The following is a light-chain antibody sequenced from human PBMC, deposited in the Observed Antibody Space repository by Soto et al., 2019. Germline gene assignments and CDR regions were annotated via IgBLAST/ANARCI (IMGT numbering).Light chain of an antibody. CDR3: QGGFT. V-gene: IGKV1-5*01. J-gene: IGKJ3*01. CDR2: DAS. CDR1: QSISSW. Sequence: DIQMTQSPSTLSASVGDRVTITCRASQSISSWLAWYQQKPGKAPKLLIYDASSLESGVPSRFSGSGSGTEFTLTISSLQPDDFATYYCQGGFTVGPGTKVDIK.